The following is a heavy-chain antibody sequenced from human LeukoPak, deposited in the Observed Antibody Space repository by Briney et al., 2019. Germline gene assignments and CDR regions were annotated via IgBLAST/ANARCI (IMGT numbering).Heavy chain of an antibody. D-gene: IGHD2-2*01. CDR3: ARHVGYCSSTSCYLDAFDI. V-gene: IGHV4-39*01. J-gene: IGHJ3*02. CDR2: IYYSGST. Sequence: PSETLSLTCTVSGGSISSSSYYWGWIRQPPGKGLEWIGSIYYSGSTYYNPSLNSRVTISVDTSRNQFSLKLSSVTAADTAVYYCARHVGYCSSTSCYLDAFDIWGQGTMVTVSS. CDR1: GGSISSSSYY.